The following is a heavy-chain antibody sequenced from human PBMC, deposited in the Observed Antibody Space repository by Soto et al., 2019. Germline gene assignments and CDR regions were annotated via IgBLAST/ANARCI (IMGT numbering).Heavy chain of an antibody. CDR2: IYYSGSA. J-gene: IGHJ4*02. D-gene: IGHD2-2*01. Sequence: PSETLSLTCTVSGVSISSGGYYWSWIRQHPGKGLEWIGYIYYSGSAYYNPSLKSRVTISLDTSKNQFSLKLSSVTAADTAVYYCASRVRYCSSTSCYEQLGLRWGQGTLVTVSS. CDR3: ASRVRYCSSTSCYEQLGLR. V-gene: IGHV4-31*03. CDR1: GVSISSGGYY.